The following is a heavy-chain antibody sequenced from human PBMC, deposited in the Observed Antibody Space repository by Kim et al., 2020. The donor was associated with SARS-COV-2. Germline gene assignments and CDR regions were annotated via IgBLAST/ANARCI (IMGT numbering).Heavy chain of an antibody. Sequence: GGSLRLSCAASGFTFSGSAMHWVRQASGKGLEWVGRIRSKANSYATAYAASVKGRFTISRDDSKNTAYLQMNSLKTEDTAVYYCTRPRVLRFLEWLPQPAYYYYMDVWGKGTTVTVSS. D-gene: IGHD3-3*01. CDR2: IRSKANSYAT. V-gene: IGHV3-73*01. J-gene: IGHJ6*03. CDR1: GFTFSGSA. CDR3: TRPRVLRFLEWLPQPAYYYYMDV.